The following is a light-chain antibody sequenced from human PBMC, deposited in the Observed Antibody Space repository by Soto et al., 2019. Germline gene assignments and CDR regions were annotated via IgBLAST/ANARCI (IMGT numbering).Light chain of an antibody. CDR2: EVT. CDR3: SAHAGSNNYV. Sequence: ALTQPPSASGSPGQSVTVSCAGTSRGVGAYSSVAWYQQHPGKAPKLIIYEVTKRPSGVPDRFSGARSGNTAFLTVSGLQADDEADYYCSAHAGSNNYVFGTGTKATVL. J-gene: IGLJ1*01. V-gene: IGLV2-8*01. CDR1: SRGVGAYSS.